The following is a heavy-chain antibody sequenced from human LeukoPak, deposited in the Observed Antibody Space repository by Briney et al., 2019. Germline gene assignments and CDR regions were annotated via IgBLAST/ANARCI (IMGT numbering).Heavy chain of an antibody. Sequence: ASVKVSCKASGYTFTGYDMHWVRQAPGQGREWMGWINPNSGGTNYAQKFQGRVTMTRDTSISTAYMELSRLRSDDTAVYYCARDALVGAIDYWGQGTLVTVSS. CDR2: INPNSGGT. CDR1: GYTFTGYD. CDR3: ARDALVGAIDY. D-gene: IGHD1-26*01. V-gene: IGHV1-2*02. J-gene: IGHJ4*02.